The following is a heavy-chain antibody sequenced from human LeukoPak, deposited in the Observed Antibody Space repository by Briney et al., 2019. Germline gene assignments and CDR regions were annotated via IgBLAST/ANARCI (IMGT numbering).Heavy chain of an antibody. Sequence: SETLSLTCAVYGESFSAYYWSWIRQPPGKGLEWIGEISHSGSTNYNPSLKSRVTISVDTSKNQFSLKLSSVTAADTAVYYCARSSNLAYNWFDPWGQGTLVTVSS. J-gene: IGHJ5*02. CDR1: GESFSAYY. D-gene: IGHD2-2*01. V-gene: IGHV4-34*01. CDR2: ISHSGST. CDR3: ARSSNLAYNWFDP.